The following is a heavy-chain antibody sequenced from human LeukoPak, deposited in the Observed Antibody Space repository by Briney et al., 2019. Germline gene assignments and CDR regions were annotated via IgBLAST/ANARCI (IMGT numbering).Heavy chain of an antibody. V-gene: IGHV3-21*01. D-gene: IGHD6-19*01. Sequence: SGGSLRLSCAASGFTLSSYSMNWVRQAPGKGLEWVSSISSSSSYIYYADSVKGRFTISRDNAKNSLYLQMNSLRAEDTAVYYCATIPGYSSGWFFSWGQGTLVTVSS. CDR1: GFTLSSYS. J-gene: IGHJ5*01. CDR2: ISSSSSYI. CDR3: ATIPGYSSGWFFS.